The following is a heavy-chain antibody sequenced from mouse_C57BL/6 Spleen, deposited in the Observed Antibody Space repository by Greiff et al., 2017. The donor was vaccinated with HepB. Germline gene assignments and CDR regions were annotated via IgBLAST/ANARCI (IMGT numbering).Heavy chain of an antibody. Sequence: VQLQQPGAELVRPGSSVKLSCKASGYTFTSYWMHWVKQRPIQGLEWIGNIDPSDSETHYNQKFKDKATLTVDKSSSTAYMQLSSLTSEDSAVYYCARGDYYGSRDWYFDVWGTGTTVTVSS. D-gene: IGHD1-1*01. CDR1: GYTFTSYW. V-gene: IGHV1-52*01. CDR2: IDPSDSET. J-gene: IGHJ1*03. CDR3: ARGDYYGSRDWYFDV.